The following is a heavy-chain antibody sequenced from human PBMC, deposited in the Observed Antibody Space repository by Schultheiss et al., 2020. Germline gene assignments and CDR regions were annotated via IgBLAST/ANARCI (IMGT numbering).Heavy chain of an antibody. J-gene: IGHJ6*02. CDR2: IDSDGSST. Sequence: WGSLRLSCAASGFTFSSYSMNWVRQAPGKGLVWVSRIDSDGSSTSYADSVKGRFTISRDNAKNSLYLQMNSLRDEDTSVYYCARDWGRRQLGVYYYYYGMDVWGPGTTVTVSS. V-gene: IGHV3-74*01. CDR3: ARDWGRRQLGVYYYYYGMDV. CDR1: GFTFSSYS. D-gene: IGHD3-16*01.